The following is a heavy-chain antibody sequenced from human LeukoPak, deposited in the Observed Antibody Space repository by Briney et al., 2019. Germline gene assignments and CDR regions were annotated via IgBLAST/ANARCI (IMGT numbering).Heavy chain of an antibody. CDR2: IYTSGST. J-gene: IGHJ6*02. CDR1: GGSISGYY. Sequence: PSETLSLTCSVSGGSISGYYWSWVRQPPGKGLEWIGYIYTSGSTNYNPSLKSRVTISVDTSKNQFSLKLSSVTAADTAVYYCARFVSGSYFDYYYYGMDVWGQGTTVTVSS. V-gene: IGHV4-4*09. D-gene: IGHD1-26*01. CDR3: ARFVSGSYFDYYYYGMDV.